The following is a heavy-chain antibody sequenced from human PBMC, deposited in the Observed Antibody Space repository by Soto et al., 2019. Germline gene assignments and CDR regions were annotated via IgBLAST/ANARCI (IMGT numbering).Heavy chain of an antibody. CDR3: ARAVGYDSSGSLSDWYFDL. CDR1: GGSISSGDYY. CDR2: IYYSGST. Sequence: QVQLQESGPGLVKPSQTLSLTCTVSGGSISSGDYYWSWIRQPPGKGLEWIGYIYYSGSTYYNPSLKSRVTISVDTSKNQFSLKLSSVTAADTAVYYCARAVGYDSSGSLSDWYFDLWGRGTLVTVSS. D-gene: IGHD3-22*01. V-gene: IGHV4-30-4*01. J-gene: IGHJ2*01.